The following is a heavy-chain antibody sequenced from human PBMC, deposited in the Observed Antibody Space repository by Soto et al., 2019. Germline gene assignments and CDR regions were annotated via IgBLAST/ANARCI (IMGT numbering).Heavy chain of an antibody. CDR2: INSDGTTT. J-gene: IGHJ4*02. D-gene: IGHD5-12*01. Sequence: EVQLVESGGGLVQPGGSLRLSCSASGFSFSRYWMHWVRQVPGKGLQWVSRINSDGTTTYYVDSVKGRFTVSRDNGKSTRYLQMNSLRVEDTSVYYCARETDFRGGLIDYWGQGTLVTVSS. V-gene: IGHV3-74*01. CDR3: ARETDFRGGLIDY. CDR1: GFSFSRYW.